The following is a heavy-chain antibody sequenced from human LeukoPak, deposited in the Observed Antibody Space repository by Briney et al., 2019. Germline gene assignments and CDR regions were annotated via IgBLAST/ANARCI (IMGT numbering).Heavy chain of an antibody. CDR2: IKQDGSEK. CDR1: GFAFSSYW. V-gene: IGHV3-7*01. Sequence: GGSLRLSCAASGFAFSSYWMSWGRQAPGKGLEWVANIKQDGSEKNYVDSVKGRFTISRDNAKNSLYLQMNSLRAEDTAVYYCANGRGLQTWGQGTPVTVSS. D-gene: IGHD4-11*01. J-gene: IGHJ5*02. CDR3: ANGRGLQT.